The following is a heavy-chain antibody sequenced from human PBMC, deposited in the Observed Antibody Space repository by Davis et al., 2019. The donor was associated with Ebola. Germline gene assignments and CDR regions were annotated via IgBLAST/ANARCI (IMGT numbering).Heavy chain of an antibody. CDR1: GFTFSSYA. CDR3: ARDVAYCSGGSCFLYYYYGMDV. J-gene: IGHJ6*02. D-gene: IGHD2-15*01. Sequence: GGSLRLSCAASGFTFSSYAMHWVRQAPGKGLEYVSAISSNGGSTYYANSVKGRFTISRDNSKNTLYLQMGSLRAEDTAVYYCARDVAYCSGGSCFLYYYYGMDVWGQGTTVTVS. V-gene: IGHV3-64*01. CDR2: ISSNGGST.